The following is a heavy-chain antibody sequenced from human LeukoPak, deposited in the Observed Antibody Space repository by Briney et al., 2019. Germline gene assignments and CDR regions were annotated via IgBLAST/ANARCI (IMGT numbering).Heavy chain of an antibody. CDR1: GGSISSGDYY. V-gene: IGHV4-30-4*01. CDR2: IYYSGST. Sequence: SQTLSLTCTVSGGSISSGDYYWSWIRQPPGKGLEWIGYIYYSGSTYYNPSLKSRVTISVDTSKNQFSLKLSSVTAADTAVYYCARVQLGVWYGDPPGDWFDPWGQGTLVTVSS. J-gene: IGHJ5*02. CDR3: ARVQLGVWYGDPPGDWFDP. D-gene: IGHD4-17*01.